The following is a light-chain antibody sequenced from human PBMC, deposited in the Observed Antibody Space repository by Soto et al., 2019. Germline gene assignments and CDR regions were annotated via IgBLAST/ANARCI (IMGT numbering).Light chain of an antibody. CDR3: SSYSTASPLV. V-gene: IGLV2-14*03. CDR1: SSDVGGATY. Sequence: SALTQPASVAGYPGQSVTFSCTGTSSDVGGATYVSWYQQLPCRAPKLMVYDVSNRPSGVSNRFSGSKSGNTASLTISGLQAEDEADYYCSSYSTASPLVFGAGTKVTAL. J-gene: IGLJ1*01. CDR2: DVS.